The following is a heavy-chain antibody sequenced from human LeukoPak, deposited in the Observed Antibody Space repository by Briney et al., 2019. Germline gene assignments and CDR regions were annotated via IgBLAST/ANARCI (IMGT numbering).Heavy chain of an antibody. CDR1: GGSISSSSYY. V-gene: IGHV4-39*01. CDR2: IYYSGST. D-gene: IGHD3-10*01. J-gene: IGHJ5*02. CDR3: ARLSGDYSLWLAEGKYNWFDP. Sequence: SETLSLTCTVSGGSISSSSYYWGWIRQPPGKGLEWIGSIYYSGSTYYNPSLKSRVTISVDTSKNQFSLKLSSVTAADTAVYYCARLSGDYSLWLAEGKYNWFDPWGQGTLVTVSS.